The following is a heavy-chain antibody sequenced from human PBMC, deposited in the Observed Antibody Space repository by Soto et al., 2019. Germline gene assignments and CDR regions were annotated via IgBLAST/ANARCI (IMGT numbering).Heavy chain of an antibody. V-gene: IGHV3-74*01. CDR2: IKGDASST. Sequence: EVQLVESGGGLVRPGGSLRISCAASGFTFSSYWMHWVRQAPGKGLVWVSRIKGDASSTNYADLVKGRFIISRDSAENTLYLQMNSLRAEDTAVYYCARGLPGYYGADVWGQGTTVTVSS. CDR3: ARGLPGYYGADV. D-gene: IGHD5-18*01. CDR1: GFTFSSYW. J-gene: IGHJ6*02.